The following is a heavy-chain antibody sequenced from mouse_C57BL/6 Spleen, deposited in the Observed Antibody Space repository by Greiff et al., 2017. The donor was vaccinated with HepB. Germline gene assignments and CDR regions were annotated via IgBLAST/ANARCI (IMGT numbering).Heavy chain of an antibody. CDR2: IDPSDSET. CDR1: GYTFTSYW. D-gene: IGHD2-2*01. CDR3: AREGYGYDVRAWFAY. Sequence: QVQLQQPGAELVRPGSSVKLSCKASGYTFTSYWMHWVKQRPIQGLEWIGNIDPSDSETHYNQKFKDKATLTVDKSSSTAYMQLSSLTSEDSAVYYWAREGYGYDVRAWFAYWGQGTLVTVSA. V-gene: IGHV1-52*01. J-gene: IGHJ3*01.